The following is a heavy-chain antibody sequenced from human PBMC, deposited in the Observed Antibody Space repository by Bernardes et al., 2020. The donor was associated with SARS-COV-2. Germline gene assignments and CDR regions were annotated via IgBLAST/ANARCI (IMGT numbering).Heavy chain of an antibody. Sequence: SETLSLTCGVNGGSFEGYFWSWVRQAPTKGLEFIGEVINTGSTNYNPSLKRRVILSADKSNRQFSLNLSPLTAADAGISYCARRRKGVTVWFDAGGQGILVTVSS. CDR1: GGSFEGYF. V-gene: IGHV4-34*12. D-gene: IGHD2-21*02. CDR2: VINTGST. J-gene: IGHJ5*02. CDR3: ARRRKGVTVWFDA.